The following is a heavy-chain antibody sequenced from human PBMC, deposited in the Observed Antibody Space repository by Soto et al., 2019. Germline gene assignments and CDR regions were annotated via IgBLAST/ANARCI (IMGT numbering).Heavy chain of an antibody. D-gene: IGHD6-19*01. CDR3: ARGYSSGWYEWSGDYFDY. CDR2: ISYDGSNK. J-gene: IGHJ4*02. CDR1: GFTFSSYA. V-gene: IGHV3-30-3*01. Sequence: QVQLVESGGGVVQPGRSLRLSCAASGFTFSSYAMHWVRQAPGKGLEWVAVISYDGSNKYYADSVKGRFTISGDNSKNTLYLQMNSLRAEDTAVYYCARGYSSGWYEWSGDYFDYWGQGTLVTVSS.